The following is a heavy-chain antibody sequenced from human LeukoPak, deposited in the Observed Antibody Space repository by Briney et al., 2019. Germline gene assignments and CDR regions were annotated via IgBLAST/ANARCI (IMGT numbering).Heavy chain of an antibody. D-gene: IGHD3-9*01. CDR2: IIPIFGTA. V-gene: IGHV1-69*01. CDR1: GGTFTSYA. J-gene: IGHJ4*02. Sequence: SVKVSCKASGGTFTSYAISCVRQAPGQGLEWMGGIIPIFGTANYAQKFQGRVTITADESTSTAYMELSSLRSEDTAVYYCARGGYDILTGSTFDYWGQGPVVTVS. CDR3: ARGGYDILTGSTFDY.